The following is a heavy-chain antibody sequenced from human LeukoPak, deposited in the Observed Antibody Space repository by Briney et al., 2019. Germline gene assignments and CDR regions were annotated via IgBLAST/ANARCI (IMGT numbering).Heavy chain of an antibody. V-gene: IGHV3-9*01. D-gene: IGHD5-12*01. CDR1: GFTFDDYA. Sequence: GGSLRLSCAASGFTFDDYAMPWVRQAPGKGLGWVSGISWNSGSIGYEDSVEGRFTISRDNAKNSLYLQMNSLRAEDTALYYCAKSLLRGYSGYYFDYWGHGTLVTVSS. CDR2: ISWNSGSI. J-gene: IGHJ4*01. CDR3: AKSLLRGYSGYYFDY.